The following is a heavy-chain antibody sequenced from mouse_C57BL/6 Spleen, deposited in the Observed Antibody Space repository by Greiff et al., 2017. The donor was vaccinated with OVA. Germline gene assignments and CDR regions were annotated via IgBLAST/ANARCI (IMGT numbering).Heavy chain of an antibody. CDR1: GFTFSDYY. CDR3: AKGSSYGYFDV. V-gene: IGHV5-16*01. CDR2: INYDGSST. J-gene: IGHJ1*03. D-gene: IGHD1-1*01. Sequence: DVKLVESEGGLVQPGRSMKLSCTASGFTFSDYYMAWVRQVPEKGLEWVANINYDGSSTYYLDSLKSRFIISRDNAKNILYLQMSSLKSEDTATYYCAKGSSYGYFDVWGTGTTVTVSS.